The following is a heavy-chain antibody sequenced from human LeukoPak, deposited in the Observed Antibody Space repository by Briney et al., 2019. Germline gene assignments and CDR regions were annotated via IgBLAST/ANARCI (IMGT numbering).Heavy chain of an antibody. D-gene: IGHD6-19*01. V-gene: IGHV3-30*18. J-gene: IGHJ4*02. CDR2: ISYDGSNK. CDR1: GFTFSDYG. CDR3: AKGFSGWYFDY. Sequence: GGSLRLSCAASGFTFSDYGMHWVRQAPGKGLEWVAVISYDGSNKYYADSVKGRFTISRDNSKNTLYLQMNSLRAEDTAVYYCAKGFSGWYFDYWGQRTLVTVSS.